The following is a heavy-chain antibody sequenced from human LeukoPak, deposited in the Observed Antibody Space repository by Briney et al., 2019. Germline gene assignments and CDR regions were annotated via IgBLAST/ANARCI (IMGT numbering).Heavy chain of an antibody. V-gene: IGHV4-31*02. D-gene: IGHD6-13*01. CDR1: GGSISRSDYY. CDR2: IYSSGST. Sequence: SGTLSLTCSVSGGSISRSDYYWSWIRQHPGKGLEWIGYIYSSGSTYYNPSLKSRVTISVDTSKNQFSLKLSSVTAADTAVYYCARDTGYSSFDPWGEGTLVTVSS. J-gene: IGHJ5*02. CDR3: ARDTGYSSFDP.